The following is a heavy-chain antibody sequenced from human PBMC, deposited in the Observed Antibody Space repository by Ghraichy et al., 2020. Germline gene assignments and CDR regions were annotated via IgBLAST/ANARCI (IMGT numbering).Heavy chain of an antibody. Sequence: GESLNISCAASGFTFSSYSMNWVRQAPGKGLEWVSSISSSSSYIYYADSVKGRFTISRDNAKNSLYLQMNSLRAEDTAVYYCARVRGGSYLNAFDIWGQGTMVTVSS. CDR2: ISSSSSYI. J-gene: IGHJ3*02. CDR1: GFTFSSYS. D-gene: IGHD1-26*01. CDR3: ARVRGGSYLNAFDI. V-gene: IGHV3-21*01.